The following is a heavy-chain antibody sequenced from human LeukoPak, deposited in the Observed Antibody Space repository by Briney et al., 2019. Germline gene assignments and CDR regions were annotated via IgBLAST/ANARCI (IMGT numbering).Heavy chain of an antibody. CDR3: ARDGRIAAAIDH. J-gene: IGHJ4*02. CDR1: GGSISNYY. D-gene: IGHD6-13*01. Sequence: SETLSLTCTVSGGSISNYYWSWIRQPPGKGLEWIGYIYYSGSTNYNPSLKSRVTISVDTSKNQFSLKLSSVTAADTAVYYCARDGRIAAAIDHWGQGTLVTVSS. CDR2: IYYSGST. V-gene: IGHV4-59*01.